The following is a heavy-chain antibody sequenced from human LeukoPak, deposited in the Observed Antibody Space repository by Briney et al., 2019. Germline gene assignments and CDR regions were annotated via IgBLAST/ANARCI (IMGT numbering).Heavy chain of an antibody. Sequence: GGSLRLSCGASGFTVSTNYMSWVRQAPGKGLEWVSIIYSGGSTYYADSVKGRFTISRDNSKNTLYLQMNSLRAEDTAVYYCASYRYGSSFAFDIWEQGTMVTVSS. CDR2: IYSGGST. CDR1: GFTVSTNY. V-gene: IGHV3-66*01. D-gene: IGHD6-6*01. J-gene: IGHJ3*02. CDR3: ASYRYGSSFAFDI.